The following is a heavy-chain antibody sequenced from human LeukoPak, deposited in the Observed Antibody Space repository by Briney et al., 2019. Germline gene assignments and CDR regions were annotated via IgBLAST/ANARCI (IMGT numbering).Heavy chain of an antibody. CDR1: GFTFNSYW. CDR3: SRHSGNYPYYFDK. Sequence: GGSLRLSCAASGFTFNSYWMHWVRQAPGQGLVWVSRINTDGSDTDYADSVKGRFTVSRDSAKNTLYLQMNSLRADDTAVYYCSRHSGNYPYYFDKWGQGTLVTVSS. CDR2: INTDGSDT. D-gene: IGHD1-26*01. V-gene: IGHV3-74*01. J-gene: IGHJ4*02.